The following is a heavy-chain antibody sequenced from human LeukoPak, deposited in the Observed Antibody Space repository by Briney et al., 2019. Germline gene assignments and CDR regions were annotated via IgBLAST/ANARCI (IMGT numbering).Heavy chain of an antibody. V-gene: IGHV3-23*01. Sequence: PGRSLRLSCAASGFTFSSYAVSWVCQAPGKGLEWVSSISGSGGSTYSADSVKGRFPISRDNSKNTLYLQMNSLRAEDTALYYCAKDRSCTNDICHGDFDYWGQGTLVTVSS. J-gene: IGHJ4*02. CDR2: ISGSGGST. D-gene: IGHD2-8*01. CDR1: GFTFSSYA. CDR3: AKDRSCTNDICHGDFDY.